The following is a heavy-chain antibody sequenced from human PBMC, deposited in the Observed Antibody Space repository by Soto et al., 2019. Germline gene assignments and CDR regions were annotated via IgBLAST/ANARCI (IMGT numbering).Heavy chain of an antibody. V-gene: IGHV1-8*01. CDR1: GYTFITYD. Sequence: VKVSCKASGYTFITYDIHWVRQATARGREWMGWMNPDNANTANEQKMQGRVTMTRNTSITTADMEVSSLRSEDTAVYFCSRRKERSGPHCFDSWGQGTLVTVSS. CDR3: SRRKERSGPHCFDS. J-gene: IGHJ4*02. D-gene: IGHD6-25*01. CDR2: MNPDNANT.